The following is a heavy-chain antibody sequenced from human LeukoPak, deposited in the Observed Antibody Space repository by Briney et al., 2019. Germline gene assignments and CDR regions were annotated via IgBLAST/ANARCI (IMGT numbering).Heavy chain of an antibody. D-gene: IGHD3-16*01. CDR1: GGSFSGYY. CDR3: ARIGAGNFDY. CDR2: INHSGST. Sequence: SETLSLTCAVYGGSFSGYYWSWIRQPPGKGLEWIGEINHSGSTNYNPSLESRVTISVDTSKNQFSLKLSSVTAADTAVYYCARIGAGNFDYWGQGTLVTVSS. V-gene: IGHV4-34*01. J-gene: IGHJ4*02.